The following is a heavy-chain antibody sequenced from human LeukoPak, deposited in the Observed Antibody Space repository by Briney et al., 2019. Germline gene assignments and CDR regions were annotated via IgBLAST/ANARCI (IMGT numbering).Heavy chain of an antibody. Sequence: PGGSLRLSCAASGFTFSSYDMNWVRQAPGKGLEWVSSMSRSSTYIYYTDSVKGRFTISRDNAKNSLYLRMNSLRAEDTAVYYCARDRGNQRGYYFYYMDVWGKGTTVTVSS. D-gene: IGHD1-14*01. CDR1: GFTFSSYD. CDR2: MSRSSTYI. J-gene: IGHJ6*03. V-gene: IGHV3-21*01. CDR3: ARDRGNQRGYYFYYMDV.